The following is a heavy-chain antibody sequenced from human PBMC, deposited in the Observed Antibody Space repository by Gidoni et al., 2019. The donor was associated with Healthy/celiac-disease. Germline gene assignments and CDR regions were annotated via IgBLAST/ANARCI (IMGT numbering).Heavy chain of an antibody. J-gene: IGHJ6*02. D-gene: IGHD6-6*01. CDR2: IYYSGST. V-gene: IGHV4-31*03. Sequence: QVQLQESGPGLVKPSQTLSLTCTVSGGSISSGGYYWSWIRQHPGKGLEWIGYIYYSGSTYYNPSLKSRVTISVDTSKNQFSLKLSSVTAADTAVYYCARGQQLGVYYYYGMDVWGQGTTVTVSS. CDR3: ARGQQLGVYYYYGMDV. CDR1: GGSISSGGYY.